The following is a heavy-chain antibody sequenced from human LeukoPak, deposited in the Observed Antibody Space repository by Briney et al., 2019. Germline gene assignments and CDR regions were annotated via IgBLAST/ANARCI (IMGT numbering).Heavy chain of an antibody. J-gene: IGHJ4*02. Sequence: GGSLRLSCAASGSTFSSYGMHWVRQAPGKGLEWVAFIRYDGSNKYYADSVKGRFTISRDNSKNTLSLQMNSLRAEDTAVFYCAKQDYASSGYQFDYWGQGTLVTVSS. V-gene: IGHV3-30*02. CDR1: GSTFSSYG. CDR3: AKQDYASSGYQFDY. D-gene: IGHD3-22*01. CDR2: IRYDGSNK.